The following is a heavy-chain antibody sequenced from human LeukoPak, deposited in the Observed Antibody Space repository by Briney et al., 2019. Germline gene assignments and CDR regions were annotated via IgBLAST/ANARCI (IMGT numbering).Heavy chain of an antibody. J-gene: IGHJ4*02. CDR3: ARVSRDCTNGVCYSIRYYFDY. CDR1: GGSISSYY. D-gene: IGHD2-8*01. Sequence: SETLSLTCTVSGGSISSYYWSWIRRPPGKGLEWIGYIYSSGSTNYNPSLKSRVTFSLDTSKNQFSLKLSSVTAADTAVYYCARVSRDCTNGVCYSIRYYFDYWGQGTLVTVSS. CDR2: IYSSGST. V-gene: IGHV4-59*01.